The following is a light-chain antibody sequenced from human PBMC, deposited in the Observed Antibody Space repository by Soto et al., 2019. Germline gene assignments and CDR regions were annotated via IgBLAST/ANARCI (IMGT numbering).Light chain of an antibody. CDR2: KAS. CDR1: QSISSW. V-gene: IGKV1-5*03. Sequence: DIQMTQSPSTLSASVGDRVTITCRASQSISSWLAWYQQKPGKAPKLLIYKASSLESGVPSRFSGSGSGTDFTLTISSLQPDDFATYYCQQYNSYSRTFGKGTKVDIK. CDR3: QQYNSYSRT. J-gene: IGKJ1*01.